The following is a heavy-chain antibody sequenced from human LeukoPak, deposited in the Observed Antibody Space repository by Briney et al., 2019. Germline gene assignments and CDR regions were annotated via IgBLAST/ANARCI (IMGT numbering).Heavy chain of an antibody. Sequence: GGSLRLSCAASGFTFSTYEMNWVRQAPGKGLEWVSYISGSGSTIYYADSVRGRFTISRDNAKNSLYLQMNSLRAEDTAVYYCTREGFYYNSGTYTYYYGMDVWGQGTTVTV. D-gene: IGHD3-10*01. J-gene: IGHJ6*02. CDR1: GFTFSTYE. V-gene: IGHV3-48*03. CDR3: TREGFYYNSGTYTYYYGMDV. CDR2: ISGSGSTI.